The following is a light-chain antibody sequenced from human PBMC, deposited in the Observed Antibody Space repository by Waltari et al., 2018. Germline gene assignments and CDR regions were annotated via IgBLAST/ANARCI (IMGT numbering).Light chain of an antibody. J-gene: IGKJ4*01. Sequence: IVLTPSPGTLSLSPVDSASLSCRASQSVNNNYLACYQQKPGQAPRLLIYGASTRATGIPDRFRGSGSGTDFTLTISRLEPEDFAAYYCQQYATSPEAFGGGTKVDIK. CDR1: QSVNNNY. CDR2: GAS. CDR3: QQYATSPEA. V-gene: IGKV3-20*01.